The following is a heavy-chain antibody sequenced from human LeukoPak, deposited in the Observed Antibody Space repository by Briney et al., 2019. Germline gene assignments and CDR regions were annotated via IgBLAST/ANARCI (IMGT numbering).Heavy chain of an antibody. J-gene: IGHJ4*02. CDR2: IYYSGST. Sequence: SETLSLTCTVSGVSMNSYYWSWIRQPPGKGLEWIGYIYYSGSTNYNPSLKSRVTISVDTSKNQFSLKLSSVTASDTAVYYCARWYYDSSGFRNFDYWGQGTLVTVSS. V-gene: IGHV4-59*08. CDR3: ARWYYDSSGFRNFDY. CDR1: GVSMNSYY. D-gene: IGHD3-22*01.